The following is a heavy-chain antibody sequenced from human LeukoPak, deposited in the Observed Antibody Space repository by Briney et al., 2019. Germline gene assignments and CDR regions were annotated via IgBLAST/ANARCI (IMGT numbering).Heavy chain of an antibody. CDR2: IRSRIHGGTT. J-gene: IGHJ3*02. CDR3: ARESGWADYKNHAFNI. D-gene: IGHD4-11*01. Sequence: GRSLRLSCTASGFNFGDSAVSWFRQAPGQGLEWISFIRSRIHGGTTEYAASVRGRFIISRDDSKAIAYLKMNSLKTEDTAVYYCARESGWADYKNHAFNIWGQGTMVTVSS. V-gene: IGHV3-49*03. CDR1: GFNFGDSA.